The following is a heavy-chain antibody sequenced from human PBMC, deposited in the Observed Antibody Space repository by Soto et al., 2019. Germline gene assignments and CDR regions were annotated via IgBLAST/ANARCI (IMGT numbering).Heavy chain of an antibody. CDR3: AREMDGS. Sequence: QVQLIESGGGVVQPGRSLRLSCAASGFIFSSYGMHWVRQAPGKGLEWVAFVWYDGSNKNYADSVKGRFTISRDDSKNTVYLHMDSLRAEDTAVYYCAREMDGSWGQGTLVSVSS. CDR2: VWYDGSNK. CDR1: GFIFSSYG. V-gene: IGHV3-33*01. J-gene: IGHJ5*02. D-gene: IGHD2-8*01.